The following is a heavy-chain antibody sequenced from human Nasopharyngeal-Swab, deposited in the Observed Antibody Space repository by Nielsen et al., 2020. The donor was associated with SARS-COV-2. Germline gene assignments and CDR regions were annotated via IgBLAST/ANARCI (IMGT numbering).Heavy chain of an antibody. V-gene: IGHV3-48*01. Sequence: ESLKISCAASGFRFDVYSMNWVRQAPGKGLEGVSFISTSSTTIYYADSVKGRFTISRDNAKNSLYLQMNSLRAEDTAVYYCARARDGYATWFYYWGQGTLVTVSS. J-gene: IGHJ4*02. CDR2: ISTSSTTI. CDR1: GFRFDVYS. CDR3: ARARDGYATWFYY. D-gene: IGHD5-24*01.